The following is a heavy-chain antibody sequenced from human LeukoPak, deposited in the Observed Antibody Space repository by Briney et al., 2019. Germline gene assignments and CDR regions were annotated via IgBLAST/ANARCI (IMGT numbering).Heavy chain of an antibody. V-gene: IGHV3-48*04. D-gene: IGHD1-26*01. Sequence: GGSLRLSCEASGFTFINAWMTWVRQAPGKGLEWGSYISSSGSTIYYADSVKGRFTISRDNAKNSLYLQMNSLRAEDTAVYYCARDPYSGSYPDAFDIWGQGTMVTVSS. CDR3: ARDPYSGSYPDAFDI. J-gene: IGHJ3*02. CDR1: GFTFINAW. CDR2: ISSSGSTI.